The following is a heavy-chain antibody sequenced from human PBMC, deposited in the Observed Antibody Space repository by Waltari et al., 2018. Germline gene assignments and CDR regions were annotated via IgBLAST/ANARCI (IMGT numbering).Heavy chain of an antibody. J-gene: IGHJ6*03. D-gene: IGHD3-9*01. CDR3: ARGRYFDWFGEVYYYYMDV. V-gene: IGHV4-31*03. CDR1: GGSISSGGYY. CDR2: IYYSGST. Sequence: QVQLQESGPGLVKPSQTLSLTCTVSGGSISSGGYYWSWIRQHPGKGLEWIGYIYYSGSTYYNPSLKSRVTISVDTSKNQFSLKLSSVTAADTAVYYCARGRYFDWFGEVYYYYMDVWGKGTTVTVSS.